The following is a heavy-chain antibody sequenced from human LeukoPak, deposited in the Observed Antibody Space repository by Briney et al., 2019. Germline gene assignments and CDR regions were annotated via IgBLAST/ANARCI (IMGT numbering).Heavy chain of an antibody. V-gene: IGHV3-7*01. Sequence: GGSLRLSCAAAGFTFRSHWMSWIRQAPGKGLEWVANTNQDGSDKQYVDSVKGRFTISRDNAKSSLYLQMDSLRAEDTGLYYCARDHVVDGLVFDYWGQGALVTVSS. CDR1: GFTFRSHW. CDR2: TNQDGSDK. J-gene: IGHJ4*02. CDR3: ARDHVVDGLVFDY. D-gene: IGHD2-15*01.